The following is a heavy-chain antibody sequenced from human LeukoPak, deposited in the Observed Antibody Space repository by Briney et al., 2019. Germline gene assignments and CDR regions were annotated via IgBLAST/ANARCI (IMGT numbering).Heavy chain of an antibody. CDR3: ARAYYDSSGYYSSYFDY. V-gene: IGHV4-4*07. CDR1: GGSISSYY. CDR2: IYTSGST. J-gene: IGHJ4*02. D-gene: IGHD3-22*01. Sequence: PSETLSLTCTVSGGSISSYYWSWIRQPAGKGLEWIGRIYTSGSTNYNPSLKSRVTMSVDTSKNQFSLKLSSVTAADTAVYYCARAYYDSSGYYSSYFDYWGQGTLVTVSS.